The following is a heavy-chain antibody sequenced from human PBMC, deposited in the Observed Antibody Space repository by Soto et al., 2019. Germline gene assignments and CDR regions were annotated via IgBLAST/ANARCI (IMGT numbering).Heavy chain of an antibody. J-gene: IGHJ6*02. V-gene: IGHV4-30-4*01. Sequence: SETLSLTCTVSGDSISSGNKYWSWIRQAPGKGLEWIGYIFSSGTTYYNPSLKSRLTMSLDTSQNQFSLRLASVTDADSAVYYCARVPSPFDYYYAMDVWGQGTTVTSP. CDR2: IFSSGTT. CDR1: GDSISSGNKY. D-gene: IGHD3-3*02. CDR3: ARVPSPFDYYYAMDV.